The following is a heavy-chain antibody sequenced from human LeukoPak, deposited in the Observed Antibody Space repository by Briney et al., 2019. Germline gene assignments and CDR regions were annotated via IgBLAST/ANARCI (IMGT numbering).Heavy chain of an antibody. D-gene: IGHD3-10*01. CDR2: INQGGNER. J-gene: IGHJ4*02. Sequence: GGSLRLSCAASGFTFSSYWMHWVRQAPGKGLEWVATINQGGNERYYVDSVEGRFTISRDHAKNSLSLQMNSLRAEDTAVYFCARGYGSGSFYCWGQGTLVTVSS. V-gene: IGHV3-7*01. CDR3: ARGYGSGSFYC. CDR1: GFTFSSYW.